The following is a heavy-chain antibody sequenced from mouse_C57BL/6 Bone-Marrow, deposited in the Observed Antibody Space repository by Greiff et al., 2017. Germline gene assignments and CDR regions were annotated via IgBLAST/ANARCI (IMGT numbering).Heavy chain of an antibody. V-gene: IGHV5-15*01. J-gene: IGHJ1*03. CDR1: GFTFSDYG. D-gene: IGHD2-3*01. CDR2: ISNLAYSI. Sequence: EVKLVESGGGLVQPGGSLKLSCAASGFTFSDYGMAWVRQAPRQGPEWVAFISNLAYSIYYADTVTGRFTISRENAKNTLYLEMSSLRSEDTAMYYCARHERLLRYFDVWGTGTTVTVSS. CDR3: ARHERLLRYFDV.